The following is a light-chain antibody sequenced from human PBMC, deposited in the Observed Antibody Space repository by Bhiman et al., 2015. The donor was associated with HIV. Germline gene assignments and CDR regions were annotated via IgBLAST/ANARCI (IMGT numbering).Light chain of an antibody. Sequence: QSVLTQPPSVSGAPGQRVTISCTGSSSNIGTDSGVHWYQQIPGEAPKLIIYDNTQRPSGVPDRFSGSKSGTSASLAISGLQAEDEADYHCAVWDDSLNGYVFGTGTKVTVV. CDR2: DNT. J-gene: IGLJ1*01. CDR1: SSNIGTDSG. CDR3: AVWDDSLNGYV. V-gene: IGLV1-50*01.